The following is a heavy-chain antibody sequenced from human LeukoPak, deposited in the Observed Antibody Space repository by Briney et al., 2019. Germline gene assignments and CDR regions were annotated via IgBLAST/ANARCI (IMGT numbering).Heavy chain of an antibody. V-gene: IGHV1-69*05. CDR3: ARAYGIYCSSTSCSYNWFDP. J-gene: IGHJ5*02. CDR2: IIPIFGTA. D-gene: IGHD2-2*01. CDR1: GGTFSSYA. Sequence: SVKVSCKASGGTFSSYAISWVRQAPGQGLEWMGRIIPIFGTANYAQKFQGRVTITTDESTSTAYMELRSLRSDDTAVYYCARAYGIYCSSTSCSYNWFDPWGQGTLVTVSS.